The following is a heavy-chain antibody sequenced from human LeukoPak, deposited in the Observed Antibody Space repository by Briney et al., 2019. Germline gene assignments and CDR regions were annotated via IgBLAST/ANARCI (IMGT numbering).Heavy chain of an antibody. CDR2: ISGSGRNI. D-gene: IGHD2-21*01. CDR1: GFTFSSNA. CDR3: AKASCGGECYYAMDV. J-gene: IGHJ6*02. V-gene: IGHV3-23*01. Sequence: PGGSLRLSCAASGFTFSSNAMNWVSQAPGKWQEWDSRISGSGRNIYYADSVKGRFTISRDNSKNTLYLQMTSLRAEDTAVYYCAKASCGGECYYAMDVWGPGTTVTVSS.